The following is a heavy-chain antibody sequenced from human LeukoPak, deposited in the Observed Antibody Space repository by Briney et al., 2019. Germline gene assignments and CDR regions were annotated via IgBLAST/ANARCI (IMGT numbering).Heavy chain of an antibody. CDR3: ARDSSGWAYYFDY. CDR2: INHSGST. V-gene: IGHV4-34*01. CDR1: GGSFSGYY. D-gene: IGHD6-19*01. J-gene: IGHJ4*02. Sequence: PSETLSLTCAVYGGSFSGYYWSWIRQPPGKGLEWIGEINHSGSTNYNPSLKSRVTMSVDTSKKQFSLKLSSVTAADTAVYYCARDSSGWAYYFDYWGQGTLVTVSS.